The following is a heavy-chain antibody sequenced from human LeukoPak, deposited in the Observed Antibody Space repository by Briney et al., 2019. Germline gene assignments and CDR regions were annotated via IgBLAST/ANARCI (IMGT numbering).Heavy chain of an antibody. CDR2: IYTSGST. CDR1: GGSISNYY. V-gene: IGHV4-4*07. CDR3: ARNGVPPGGMRALDV. D-gene: IGHD3-16*01. Sequence: PSETLSLTCTVSGGSISNYYWSWIRQPAGKGLEWIGRIYTSGSTNYNPSLKSRVTMSIDTSKNQFSLKLNSVTAADTAVYYCARNGVPPGGMRALDVWGQGTMVTVSS. J-gene: IGHJ3*01.